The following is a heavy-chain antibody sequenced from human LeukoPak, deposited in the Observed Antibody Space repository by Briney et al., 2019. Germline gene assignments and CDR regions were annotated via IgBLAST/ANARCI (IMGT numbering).Heavy chain of an antibody. CDR3: ASGYCSSTSCSRGHYSGMDV. J-gene: IGHJ6*02. Sequence: SETLSLTCTVSGGSISSYYWSWIRQPPGKGLEWIGYIYYSGSTNYNPSLKSRVTISVDTSKNQFSLKLSSVTAADTAVYYCASGYCSSTSCSRGHYSGMDVWGQGTTVTVSS. CDR2: IYYSGST. CDR1: GGSISSYY. V-gene: IGHV4-59*01. D-gene: IGHD2-2*03.